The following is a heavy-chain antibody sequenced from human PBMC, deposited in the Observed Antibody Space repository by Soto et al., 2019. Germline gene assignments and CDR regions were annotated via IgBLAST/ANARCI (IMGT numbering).Heavy chain of an antibody. J-gene: IGHJ5*02. V-gene: IGHV3-23*01. Sequence: HPGGSLRLSCAASGFTFSSYAMSWVRQAPGKGLEWVSAISGSGGSTYYADSVKGRFTISRDNSKNTLYLQMNSLRAEDTAVYYCAKTGLRFLEWPWGDWFDPWGQGTLVTVSS. CDR1: GFTFSSYA. CDR2: ISGSGGST. D-gene: IGHD3-3*01. CDR3: AKTGLRFLEWPWGDWFDP.